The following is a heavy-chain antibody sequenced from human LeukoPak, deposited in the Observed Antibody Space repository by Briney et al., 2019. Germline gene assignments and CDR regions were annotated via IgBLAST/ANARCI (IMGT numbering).Heavy chain of an antibody. Sequence: GGSLRLSCAASGFTFSSYWMSWVRQAPGKGLEWVANIKRDRSEKYYVDSVKGRFTISRDDAKKSVYLQMNSLRAEDTAVYYCASDGGPFDHWGQGTLFTVSS. J-gene: IGHJ4*02. D-gene: IGHD2-15*01. CDR2: IKRDRSEK. V-gene: IGHV3-7*04. CDR3: ASDGGPFDH. CDR1: GFTFSSYW.